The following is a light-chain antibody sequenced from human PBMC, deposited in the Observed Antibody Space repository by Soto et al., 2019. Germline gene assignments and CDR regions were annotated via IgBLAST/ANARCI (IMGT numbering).Light chain of an antibody. J-gene: IGLJ2*01. Sequence: QSALTQPASVSGSPGQSITISCTGTSSDVGADNYLSWYQQHPGKAPKLIIYDVSNRPSGVSNRFSGSKSGNTASLTISGLQADDEADYFCSAYIGSRSLVLFGGGTTLTVL. V-gene: IGLV2-14*01. CDR3: SAYIGSRSLVL. CDR1: SSDVGADNY. CDR2: DVS.